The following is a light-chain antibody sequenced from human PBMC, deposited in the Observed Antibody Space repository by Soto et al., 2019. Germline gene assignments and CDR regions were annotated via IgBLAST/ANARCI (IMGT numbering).Light chain of an antibody. V-gene: IGKV3-11*01. CDR2: DAS. CDR1: QSVSNY. CDR3: QQRNYWPLT. Sequence: EVVLTQSPATLSLSPGERATLSCRASQSVSNYLAWYQQKPGQAPRLLIFDASNRAPGIPARFTGSGSGTDFTLTISSLEPEDFAVYYCQQRNYWPLTFGRGTKVDIK. J-gene: IGKJ3*01.